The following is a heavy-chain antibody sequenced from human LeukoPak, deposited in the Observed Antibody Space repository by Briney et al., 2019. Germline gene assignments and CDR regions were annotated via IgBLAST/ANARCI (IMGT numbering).Heavy chain of an antibody. CDR3: AKDPFFDY. CDR2: ITSSGTYI. CDR1: GFTFNNYN. Sequence: PGESLRLSCAASGFTFNNYNMNWVRQAPGKALEWVSSITSSGTYIFYADSVKGRFTISRDNSKNTLYLQMNSLRAEDTAIYYCAKDPFFDYWGQGTLVTVSS. V-gene: IGHV3-21*04. J-gene: IGHJ4*02.